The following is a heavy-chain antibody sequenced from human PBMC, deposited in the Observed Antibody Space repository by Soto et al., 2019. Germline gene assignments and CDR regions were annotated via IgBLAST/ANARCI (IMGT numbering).Heavy chain of an antibody. D-gene: IGHD1-26*01. Sequence: EVQLVESGGGLVQPGRSLRLSCAASGFTFDDYAMHWVRQAPGKGLEWVSGISWNSGSIGYADSVKGRFTISRDNAKNSLYLQMNSLSAEDTALYYCAKDRVSLELVGATVDYWGQGTLVTVSS. J-gene: IGHJ4*02. CDR3: AKDRVSLELVGATVDY. CDR1: GFTFDDYA. CDR2: ISWNSGSI. V-gene: IGHV3-9*01.